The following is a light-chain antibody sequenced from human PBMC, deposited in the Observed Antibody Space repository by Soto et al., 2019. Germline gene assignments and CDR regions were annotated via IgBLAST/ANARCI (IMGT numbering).Light chain of an antibody. J-gene: IGKJ4*01. CDR1: QSVSSSS. CDR3: QKYDSAPFT. CDR2: GAS. V-gene: IGKV3-20*01. Sequence: EIVLTQSPGTLSLSPGERATLSCRASQSVSSSSLAWYQQKPGQAPRLLIYGASTLQSGVPSRFSGSGSGTDFTLTISSLQPEDVATFYCQKYDSAPFTFGGGTKVDI.